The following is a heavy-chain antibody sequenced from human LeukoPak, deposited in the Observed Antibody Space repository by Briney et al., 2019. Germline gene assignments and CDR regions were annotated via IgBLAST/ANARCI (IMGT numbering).Heavy chain of an antibody. CDR2: LYYSGST. D-gene: IGHD3-10*01. J-gene: IGHJ4*02. CDR3: ARFYYGSGSYASNFDY. CDR1: GASVTTGYYY. Sequence: SETLSHTCTVSGASVTTGYYYWGWIRQPPGKALEWIGSLYYSGSTYYNASLPSRVTISVDTSKTQFSLRLNSVTAADTAVYYCARFYYGSGSYASNFDYWGQGTLVTVSS. V-gene: IGHV4-39*01.